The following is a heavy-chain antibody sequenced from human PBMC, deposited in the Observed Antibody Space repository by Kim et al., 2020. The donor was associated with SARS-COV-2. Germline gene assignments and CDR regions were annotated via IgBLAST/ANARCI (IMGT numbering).Heavy chain of an antibody. V-gene: IGHV3-72*01. CDR1: GFIFSDHS. D-gene: IGHD3-10*01. CDR3: ARLIRGVATGDY. Sequence: GGSLRLSCAASGFIFSDHSMDWVRQAPGKGPEWVGRSKNKANSYTTEYAASVRGRFTISRDDSKNSLYLQMNSLKSEDTAVYYCARLIRGVATGDYWGQG. J-gene: IGHJ4*02. CDR2: SKNKANSYTT.